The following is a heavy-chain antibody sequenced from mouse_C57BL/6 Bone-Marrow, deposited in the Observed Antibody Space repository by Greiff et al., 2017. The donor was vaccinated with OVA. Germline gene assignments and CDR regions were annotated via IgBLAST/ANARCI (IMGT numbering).Heavy chain of an antibody. CDR2: FYPGSGSI. J-gene: IGHJ1*03. Sequence: VKLMESGAELVKPGASVKLSCKASGYTFTEYTIHWVKQRSGQGLEWIGWFYPGSGSIKYNEKFKDKATLTADKSSSTVYMELSRLTSEDSAVYFGARHEDHDWDWYFDVWGTGTTVTVSS. V-gene: IGHV1-62-2*01. CDR3: ARHEDHDWDWYFDV. D-gene: IGHD4-1*01. CDR1: GYTFTEYT.